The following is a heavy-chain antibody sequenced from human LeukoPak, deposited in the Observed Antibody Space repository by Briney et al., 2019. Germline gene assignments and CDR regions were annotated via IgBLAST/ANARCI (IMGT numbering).Heavy chain of an antibody. CDR3: ARINQQLVYYYYYYYMDV. D-gene: IGHD6-13*01. J-gene: IGHJ6*03. CDR1: GFTFSSYW. CDR2: IKQDGSEK. V-gene: IGHV3-7*01. Sequence: GGSLRLSCAASGFTFSSYWMSWVRQAPGKGPEWVANIKQDGSEKYYVDSVKGRFTISRDNAKNSLYLQMNSLRAEDTAVYYCARINQQLVYYYYYYYMDVWGKGTTVTVSS.